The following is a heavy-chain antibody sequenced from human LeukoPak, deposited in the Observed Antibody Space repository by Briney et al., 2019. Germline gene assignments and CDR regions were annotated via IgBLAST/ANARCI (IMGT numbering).Heavy chain of an antibody. D-gene: IGHD6-19*01. Sequence: GGSLRLSCAASGFTVSSNYMSWVRQAPGKGLEWVSVIYSGGSTYYADSVKGRFTISRDNSKNTLYLQMNSLRAEDTAVYYCARVHGAVALKYYGMDVWGQGTTVTVSS. CDR1: GFTVSSNY. CDR2: IYSGGST. V-gene: IGHV3-66*01. CDR3: ARVHGAVALKYYGMDV. J-gene: IGHJ6*02.